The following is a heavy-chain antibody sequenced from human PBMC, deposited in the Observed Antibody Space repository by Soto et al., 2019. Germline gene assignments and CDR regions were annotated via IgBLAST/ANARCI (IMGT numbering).Heavy chain of an antibody. V-gene: IGHV1-18*04. D-gene: IGHD3-3*01. CDR1: GYPFTRYS. CDR3: ASASLTIFGAPYGMDV. J-gene: IGHJ6*02. Sequence: GASVKVSCKASGYPFTRYSIRWVRQAPGQGLEWMGWISGYNGDTDYSKNFQGRLTMTIDTSTTTASMELRSLRSDDTAVYYCASASLTIFGAPYGMDVWGQGTSVTVS. CDR2: ISGYNGDT.